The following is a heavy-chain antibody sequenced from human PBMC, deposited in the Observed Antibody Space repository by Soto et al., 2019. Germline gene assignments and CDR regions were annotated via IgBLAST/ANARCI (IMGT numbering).Heavy chain of an antibody. J-gene: IGHJ6*02. D-gene: IGHD5-18*01. Sequence: SETLSLTCTVSGGSISSGDYYWSWIRQPPGKGLEWIGYIYYSGSAYYNPSLKSRVTISVDTSKNQFSLKLSSVTAADTAVYYCARALVQLWPHYYYGMDVWGQGTTVTVSS. V-gene: IGHV4-30-4*01. CDR1: GGSISSGDYY. CDR2: IYYSGSA. CDR3: ARALVQLWPHYYYGMDV.